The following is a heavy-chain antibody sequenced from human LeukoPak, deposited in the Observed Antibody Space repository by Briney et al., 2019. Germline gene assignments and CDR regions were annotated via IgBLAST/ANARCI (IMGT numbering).Heavy chain of an antibody. CDR2: ISYDGSNK. V-gene: IGHV3-30*04. CDR3: AKGGSTSHNYYYYYYMDV. J-gene: IGHJ6*03. Sequence: GGSLRLSCAASGFTFSSYAMHWVRQAPGKGLEWVALISYDGSNKYYADSVKGRFTISRDNSKNTLYLQMNSLRAEDTAVYYCAKGGSTSHNYYYYYYMDVWGKGTTVTVSS. D-gene: IGHD2-2*01. CDR1: GFTFSSYA.